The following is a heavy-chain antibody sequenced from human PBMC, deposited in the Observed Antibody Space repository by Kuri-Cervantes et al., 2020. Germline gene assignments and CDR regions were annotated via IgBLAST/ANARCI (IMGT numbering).Heavy chain of an antibody. CDR1: GDSISGSGHF. D-gene: IGHD3-22*01. CDR2: IYYSGNT. V-gene: IGHV4-39*07. J-gene: IGHJ4*02. Sequence: SETLSLTCSVSGDSISGSGHFWGWIRQPPGKGLEWIGSIYYSGNTYYNPSLKSRVTISVDRSKNQFSLKLSSVTAADTAVYYCARVVYLNYYDSSGYYIDYWGQGTLVTVSS. CDR3: ARVVYLNYYDSSGYYIDY.